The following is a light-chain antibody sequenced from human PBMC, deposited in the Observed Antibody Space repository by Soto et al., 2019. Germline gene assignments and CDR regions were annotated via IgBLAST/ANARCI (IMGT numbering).Light chain of an antibody. V-gene: IGLV2-14*01. CDR3: CLSPGSLTWL. CDR1: NSDIGDWNY. J-gene: IGLJ3*02. CDR2: EVN. Sequence: QSALTQPASVSGSPGQSITISCTGANSDIGDWNYVSWYQQYPGKAPKVIIYEVNNRPSGVPDRFSGSKSGSTASLTISGLQAEDEAEYYCCLSPGSLTWLFGGGTKLTVL.